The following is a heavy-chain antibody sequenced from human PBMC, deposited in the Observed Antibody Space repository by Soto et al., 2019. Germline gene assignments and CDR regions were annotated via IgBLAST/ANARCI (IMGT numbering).Heavy chain of an antibody. D-gene: IGHD3-22*01. CDR3: ARAPGLTYYDNGDYPYYFDY. CDR1: GGSISNSNW. J-gene: IGHJ4*02. V-gene: IGHV4-4*02. CDR2: IYHSGST. Sequence: SETLSLTCAVSGGSISNSNWCSWVRHPAGKGLEWIGEIYHSGSTNYTPSLKSRVTMSVDKSKNQFSLKLTSVTAADTAVYYCARAPGLTYYDNGDYPYYFDYRSQRTLVPVS.